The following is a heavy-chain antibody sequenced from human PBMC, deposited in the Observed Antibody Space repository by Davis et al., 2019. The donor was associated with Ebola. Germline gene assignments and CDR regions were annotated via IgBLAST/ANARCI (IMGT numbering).Heavy chain of an antibody. J-gene: IGHJ5*02. Sequence: PSETLSLTCTVSGGSISSYYWSWIRQPPGKGLEWIGSIYYSGSTYYNPSLKSRVTISVDTSKNQFSLKLSSVTAADTAVYYCARQGVVVVAELFDPWGQGTLVTVSS. CDR2: IYYSGST. CDR3: ARQGVVVVAELFDP. CDR1: GGSISSYY. V-gene: IGHV4-59*05. D-gene: IGHD2-15*01.